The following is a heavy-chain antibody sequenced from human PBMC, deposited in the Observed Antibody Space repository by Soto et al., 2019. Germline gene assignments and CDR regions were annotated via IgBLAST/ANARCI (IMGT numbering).Heavy chain of an antibody. CDR2: IYYSGST. J-gene: IGHJ6*02. CDR3: ARDPSAYYYDSSGYYHGRVYYYYGMDV. V-gene: IGHV4-31*03. Sequence: QVQLQESGPGLVKPSQTLSLTCTVSGGSISSGGYYWSWIRQHPGKGLEWIGYIYYSGSTYYNPSLERRVTISVETSKTQFSLQLSSVTAADTAVYYCARDPSAYYYDSSGYYHGRVYYYYGMDVWGQGTTVTVSS. CDR1: GGSISSGGYY. D-gene: IGHD3-22*01.